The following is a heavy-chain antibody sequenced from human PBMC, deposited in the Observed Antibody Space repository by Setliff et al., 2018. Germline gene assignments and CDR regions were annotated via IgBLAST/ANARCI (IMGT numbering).Heavy chain of an antibody. CDR2: ISNDGSSR. V-gene: IGHV3-23*03. J-gene: IGHJ4*02. CDR3: AKCSSWHSHYPQFNY. D-gene: IGHD6-13*01. CDR1: GFTFSSDA. Sequence: GGSLRLSCAASGFTFSSDAMTWVRQAPGKGLEWVSIISNDGSSRYYADSVKGRFTISRDKSKNTLYLQMNSLRAEDTAIYYCAKCSSWHSHYPQFNYWGQGTLVTVSS.